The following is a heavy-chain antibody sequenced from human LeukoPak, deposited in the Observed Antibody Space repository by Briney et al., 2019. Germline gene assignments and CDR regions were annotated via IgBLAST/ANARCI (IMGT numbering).Heavy chain of an antibody. V-gene: IGHV3-23*01. Sequence: QPGGSLRLSCAASGFTFSSYDMNWVRQAPGKGLEWVSAISSSGGGTYYADSVKGRFTISRDNSKSTLYLQMNCLRAEDTAVYYSAKEPTATVPPNYWGQGTLVTVYS. D-gene: IGHD4-11*01. CDR3: AKEPTATVPPNY. CDR2: ISSSGGGT. CDR1: GFTFSSYD. J-gene: IGHJ4*02.